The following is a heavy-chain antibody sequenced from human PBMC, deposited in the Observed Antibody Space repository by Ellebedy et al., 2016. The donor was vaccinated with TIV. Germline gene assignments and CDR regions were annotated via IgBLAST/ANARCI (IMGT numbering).Heavy chain of an antibody. CDR3: AAGTGRTDFDY. Sequence: GGSLRLXCAASGFTFSNAWMSWVRQVPGKGLEWVGRIKSKTDYGTRDFAAPLRGRFTISRDDSKNTLYLQMNSLETDDTAVYYCAAGTGRTDFDYWGQGTLVTVSS. CDR2: IKSKTDYGTR. J-gene: IGHJ4*02. V-gene: IGHV3-15*01. D-gene: IGHD2-15*01. CDR1: GFTFSNAW.